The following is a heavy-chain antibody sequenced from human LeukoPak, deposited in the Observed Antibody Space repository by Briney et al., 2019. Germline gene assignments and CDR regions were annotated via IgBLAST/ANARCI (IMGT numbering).Heavy chain of an antibody. D-gene: IGHD2-21*02. Sequence: GGSLRLSCAASGFTFSSYSMSWVRQAPGKGLEWVSLINSGGNTYYADSVKGRFTISRDNSKNMPYLQMNSLRAEDTAVFYCAKEARQCGGDCFSLLDYWGQGTLVTVSS. J-gene: IGHJ4*02. CDR1: GFTFSSYS. CDR2: INSGGNT. V-gene: IGHV3-23*01. CDR3: AKEARQCGGDCFSLLDY.